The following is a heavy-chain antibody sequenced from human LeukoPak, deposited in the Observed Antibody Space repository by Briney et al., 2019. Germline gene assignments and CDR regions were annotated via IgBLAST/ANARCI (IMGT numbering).Heavy chain of an antibody. J-gene: IGHJ4*02. CDR1: GFTFSSYA. V-gene: IGHV3-30-3*01. D-gene: IGHD2-2*01. CDR3: ARGSNPKYCSSTSCSYFDY. Sequence: GGSLRLSCAASGFTFSSYAMHWVRQAPGKGLEWVAVISYDGSNKYYADSVKGRFTISRDNSKNTLYLQMNSLRAEDTAVYYCARGSNPKYCSSTSCSYFDYWGQGTLVTVSS. CDR2: ISYDGSNK.